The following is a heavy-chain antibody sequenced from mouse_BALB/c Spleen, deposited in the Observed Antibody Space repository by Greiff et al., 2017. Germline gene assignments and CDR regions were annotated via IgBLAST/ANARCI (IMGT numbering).Heavy chain of an antibody. CDR2: IYPYNGGT. CDR1: GYTFTDYN. CDR3: ARDGITTWFAY. J-gene: IGHJ3*01. Sequence: VQLQQSGPELVKPGASVKISCKASGYTFTDYNMHWVKQSHGKSLEWIGYIYPYNGGTGYNQKFKSKATLTVDNSSSTAYMELRSLTSEDSAVYYCARDGITTWFAYWGQGTLVTVSA. D-gene: IGHD2-4*01. V-gene: IGHV1S29*02.